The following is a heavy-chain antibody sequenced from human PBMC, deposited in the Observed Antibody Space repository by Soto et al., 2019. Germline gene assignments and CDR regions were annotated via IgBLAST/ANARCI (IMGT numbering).Heavy chain of an antibody. D-gene: IGHD6-19*01. CDR1: GYTFTNYA. V-gene: IGHV1-3*01. Sequence: QVQLVQSGAEVKKPGASVRVSCKASGYTFTNYAMHWVRQAPGQRHEWMGWINVGNVNTEYSQKFQGRVTISRDTSATTAYMELSSLTSEDTAVYYCAKEGHSSGWSFFDYWGQGTLVTVSS. J-gene: IGHJ4*02. CDR2: INVGNVNT. CDR3: AKEGHSSGWSFFDY.